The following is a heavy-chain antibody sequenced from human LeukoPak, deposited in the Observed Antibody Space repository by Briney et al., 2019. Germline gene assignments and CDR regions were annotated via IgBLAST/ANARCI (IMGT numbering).Heavy chain of an antibody. V-gene: IGHV3-23*01. D-gene: IGHD6-19*01. J-gene: IGHJ4*02. CDR2: ISGSGGST. Sequence: GGSLRVSCAASGFTFSSYALSWVRQAPGKGLEWVSAISGSGGSTYYANSVKGRFTISRDNSKNTLYLQMNSLRAEDTAVYYCAKDWEYSSGWYDYWGQGTLVTVSS. CDR3: AKDWEYSSGWYDY. CDR1: GFTFSSYA.